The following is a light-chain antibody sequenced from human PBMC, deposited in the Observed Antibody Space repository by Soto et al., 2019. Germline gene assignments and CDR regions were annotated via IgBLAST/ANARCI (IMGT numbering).Light chain of an antibody. V-gene: IGLV2-14*03. CDR1: SSDVGAYKY. J-gene: IGLJ1*01. CDR2: EVT. CDR3: SSYSTSSTHV. Sequence: QSVLTQPASVSGSPGQSITISCTGTSSDVGAYKYVSWFQQHPGKAPKLMIYEVTNRPSGVSNRFSGSKSGNTASLTISGLQPEDEADYYCSSYSTSSTHVLGTGTKVTVL.